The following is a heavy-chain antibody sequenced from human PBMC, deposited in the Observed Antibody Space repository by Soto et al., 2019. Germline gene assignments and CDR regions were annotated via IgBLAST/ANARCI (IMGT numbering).Heavy chain of an antibody. J-gene: IGHJ1*01. D-gene: IGHD6-19*01. CDR3: ASSSGQWLDAEYFQH. Sequence: QVQLVQSGAEVKKPGASVKVSCKASGYTFTSYGISWVRQAPGQGLEWMGWISAYNGNTNYAQKLQGRVTMTTDTSTNTAYMELRSLRSDDTAVYYCASSSGQWLDAEYFQHWGQGTLVTVSS. V-gene: IGHV1-18*01. CDR2: ISAYNGNT. CDR1: GYTFTSYG.